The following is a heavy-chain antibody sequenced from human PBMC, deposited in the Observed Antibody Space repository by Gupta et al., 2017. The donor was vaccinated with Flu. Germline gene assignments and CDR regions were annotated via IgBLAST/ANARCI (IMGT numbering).Heavy chain of an antibody. J-gene: IGHJ6*02. D-gene: IGHD3-16*01. CDR2: IYYSGST. Sequence: WIRQPPGKGLEWIGSIYYSGSTYYNPSLKSRVTISVDTSKNQFSLKLSSVTAADTAVYYCARLVWGEYGMDVWGQGTTVTVSS. CDR3: ARLVWGEYGMDV. V-gene: IGHV4-39*01.